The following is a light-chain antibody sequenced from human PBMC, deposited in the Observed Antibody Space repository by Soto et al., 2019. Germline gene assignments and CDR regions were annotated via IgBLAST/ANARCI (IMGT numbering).Light chain of an antibody. CDR1: SNDVGGYNY. CDR2: EVS. Sequence: QSVLTQPASVSGSPGQSITISCTGSSNDVGGYNYVSWYQQHPGQAPKLIIYEVSDRPSGVSPRFSGSKSGNTASLTISGLQVEDEADYFCTSYTSTIPYVFGSGTKVT. J-gene: IGLJ1*01. V-gene: IGLV2-14*01. CDR3: TSYTSTIPYV.